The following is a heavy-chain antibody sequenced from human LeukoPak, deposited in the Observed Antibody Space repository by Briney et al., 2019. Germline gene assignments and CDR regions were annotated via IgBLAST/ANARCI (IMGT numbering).Heavy chain of an antibody. CDR2: IYYSGST. V-gene: IGHV4-59*08. J-gene: IGHJ4*02. CDR1: GGSISSYY. CDR3: ARRDDSSGYHKIFDY. Sequence: SETLSLTCTVSGGSISSYYWSWIRQPPGKGLEWIGYIYYSGSTNYNPSLKSRVTISVDTSKKQFSLKLSSVTAADTAVYYCARRDDSSGYHKIFDYWGPGTLVTVSS. D-gene: IGHD3-22*01.